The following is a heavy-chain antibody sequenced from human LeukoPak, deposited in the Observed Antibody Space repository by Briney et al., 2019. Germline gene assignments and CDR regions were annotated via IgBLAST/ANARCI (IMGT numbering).Heavy chain of an antibody. Sequence: ASVKVSCKASGGTFSTYAIRWVRQAPGQGLEWMGGIIPMFGTANYAQKFQGRVTITTDESTSTAYMELSSLRSEDTAVYYCAGGPRTDDYNYYYMDVWGKGTTVTVSS. J-gene: IGHJ6*03. CDR1: GGTFSTYA. CDR3: AGGPRTDDYNYYYMDV. CDR2: IIPMFGTA. D-gene: IGHD3-16*01. V-gene: IGHV1-69*05.